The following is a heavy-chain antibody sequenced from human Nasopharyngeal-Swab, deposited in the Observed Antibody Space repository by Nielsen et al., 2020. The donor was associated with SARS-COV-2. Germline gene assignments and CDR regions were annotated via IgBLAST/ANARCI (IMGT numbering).Heavy chain of an antibody. CDR2: ISWNSGSI. V-gene: IGHV3-9*01. CDR1: GFTFDAYA. D-gene: IGHD3-10*02. CDR3: AKDIVRGVMDAFDI. J-gene: IGHJ3*02. Sequence: GGSLRLSCAASGFTFDAYAMHWVRQAPGKGLEWVSGISWNSGSIGYADSVKGRFTISRDNAKNSLYLQMNSLRAEDTALYYCAKDIVRGVMDAFDIWGQGTMVTVSS.